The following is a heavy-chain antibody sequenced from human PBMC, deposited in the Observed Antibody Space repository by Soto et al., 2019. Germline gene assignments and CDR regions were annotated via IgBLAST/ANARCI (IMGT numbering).Heavy chain of an antibody. Sequence: QLQLQESGSGLVKPSQTLSLTCAVSGGSISSGGYSWSWIRQPPGKGLEWIGYIYHSGSTYYNPSRTRRVTRSVDRSTNQFSLKLSSVTAADTAVYYWARASTTVTTLDYWGQGTLVTVSS. CDR3: ARASTTVTTLDY. J-gene: IGHJ4*02. D-gene: IGHD4-17*01. CDR2: IYHSGST. CDR1: GGSISSGGYS. V-gene: IGHV4-30-2*01.